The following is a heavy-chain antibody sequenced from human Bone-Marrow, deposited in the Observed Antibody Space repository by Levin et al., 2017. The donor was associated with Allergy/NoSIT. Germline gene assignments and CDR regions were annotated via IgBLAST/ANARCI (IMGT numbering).Heavy chain of an antibody. CDR3: ARVLSQKRAAPIGYYYGMDV. J-gene: IGHJ6*02. CDR1: GFTFSSYE. V-gene: IGHV3-48*03. D-gene: IGHD2/OR15-2a*01. Sequence: GESLKISCAASGFTFSSYEMNWVRQAPGKGLEWVSYISSSGSTIYYADSVKGRFTISRDNAKNSLYLQMNSLRAEDTAVYYCARVLSQKRAAPIGYYYGMDVWGQGTTVTVSS. CDR2: ISSSGSTI.